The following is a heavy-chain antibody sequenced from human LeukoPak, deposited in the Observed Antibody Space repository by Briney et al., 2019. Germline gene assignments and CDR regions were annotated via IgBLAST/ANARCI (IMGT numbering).Heavy chain of an antibody. J-gene: IGHJ4*02. CDR2: IYPGDSDT. V-gene: IGHV5-51*01. CDR1: AYSFTSYC. Sequence: GESLKISCKGSAYSFTSYCIGWVRQMPGKGLERMGIIYPGDSDTRYSPSFQGQVTISADKSISTAYLQWSSLKASDTATYYCARLDRYFDCSDYWGQGTLVTVSS. D-gene: IGHD3-9*01. CDR3: ARLDRYFDCSDY.